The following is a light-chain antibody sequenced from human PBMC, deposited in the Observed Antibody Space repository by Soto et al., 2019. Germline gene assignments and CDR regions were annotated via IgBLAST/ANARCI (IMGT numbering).Light chain of an antibody. CDR2: GSS. Sequence: DIQMTQSPSSLSASVGDRVTISCRASQGIGTFLAWYQQNPGKVPKLLIYGSSTLQSGVPSRFSGSGSGTDFTLTISSLQPEDVATYYCQKYDSDPRTFGQGTKVDIK. CDR3: QKYDSDPRT. CDR1: QGIGTF. V-gene: IGKV1-27*01. J-gene: IGKJ1*01.